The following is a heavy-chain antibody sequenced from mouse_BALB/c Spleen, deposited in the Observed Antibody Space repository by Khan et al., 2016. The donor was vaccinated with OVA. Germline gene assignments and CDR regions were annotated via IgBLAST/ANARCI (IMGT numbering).Heavy chain of an antibody. D-gene: IGHD2-1*01. CDR3: AGSEYGNPFAY. CDR1: GYTFTSFY. J-gene: IGHJ3*01. V-gene: IGHV1S81*02. CDR2: INPSNGDT. Sequence: QVQLKQSGAELVKPGASVKISCKASGYTFTSFYMYWVKQRPGQGLEWIGGINPSNGDTHFYEKFKSKATLTVDKSSTTASMQFSSLTSEDSAVYYCAGSEYGNPFAYWGQGTLVTVSA.